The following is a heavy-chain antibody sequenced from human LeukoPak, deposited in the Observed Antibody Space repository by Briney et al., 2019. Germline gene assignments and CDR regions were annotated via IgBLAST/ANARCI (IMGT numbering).Heavy chain of an antibody. Sequence: ASVKVSCKASGYTFTSYYMHWVRQAPGQGLEWMGIINPSGGSTSYAQKFQGRVTMTRDTSTSTVYMELSSLRSEDTAVYYCARSRRITIFGVVRRSGNWFDPWGQGTLVTASS. CDR3: ARSRRITIFGVVRRSGNWFDP. J-gene: IGHJ5*02. D-gene: IGHD3-3*01. CDR2: INPSGGST. V-gene: IGHV1-46*03. CDR1: GYTFTSYY.